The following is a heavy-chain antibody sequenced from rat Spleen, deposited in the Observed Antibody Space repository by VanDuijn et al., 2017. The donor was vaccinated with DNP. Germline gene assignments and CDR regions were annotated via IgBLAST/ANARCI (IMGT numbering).Heavy chain of an antibody. CDR2: INTDGGST. V-gene: IGHV5-58*01. CDR1: GFTFSSYW. J-gene: IGHJ3*01. Sequence: EVQLVETGGGLVQPGRSLKLSCVASGFTFSSYWMYWIRQAPGKGLEWVASINTDGGSTYYPDSVKGRFTISRDNAENTVYLQMNSLRSEDTATYYCAKDHSSYYGQNWFAYWGQGTLVTVSS. CDR3: AKDHSSYYGQNWFAY. D-gene: IGHD1-7*01.